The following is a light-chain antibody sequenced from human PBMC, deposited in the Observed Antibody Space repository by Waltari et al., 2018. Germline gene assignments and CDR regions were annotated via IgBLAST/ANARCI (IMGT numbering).Light chain of an antibody. J-gene: IGLJ3*02. CDR2: RND. CDR3: ASWDDSLNGHWV. Sequence: QSVLPQPPSASGTPGQRVTISCSDTSSNLGNNVLTWYPQVPGTAPKLLIYRNDLRPSGVPDRFSASKSGTSASLAISGLQSEDEAEYYCASWDDSLNGHWVFGGGTKVTVL. CDR1: SSNLGNNV. V-gene: IGLV1-44*01.